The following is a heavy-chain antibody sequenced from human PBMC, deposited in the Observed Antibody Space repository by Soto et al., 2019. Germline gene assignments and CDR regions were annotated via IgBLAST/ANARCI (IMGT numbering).Heavy chain of an antibody. CDR2: IFPSDSDT. CDR3: ARKDKSGYFNWFDP. V-gene: IGHV5-51*03. J-gene: IGHJ5*02. CDR1: AYRFTSYW. Sequence: GASLKISCKPSAYRFTSYWIACAREMGGKAPEWMVIIFPSDSDTRYIPSCHRPATFSAARTTRTASLRWASLKASDTAVYFCARKDKSGYFNWFDPWGQGTLVTVSS. D-gene: IGHD3-22*01.